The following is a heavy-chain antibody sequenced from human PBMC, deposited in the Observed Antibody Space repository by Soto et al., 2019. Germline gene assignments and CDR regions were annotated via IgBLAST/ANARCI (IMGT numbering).Heavy chain of an antibody. V-gene: IGHV1-69*13. D-gene: IGHD3-10*01. Sequence: SVKVSCKASGGTFSSYAISWVRQAPGQGLEWMGGIIPIFGTANYAQKFRGRVTITADESTSTAYMELSSLRSEDTAVYYCASGYMVRGVIPLGYWGQGTLVTVSS. CDR3: ASGYMVRGVIPLGY. CDR1: GGTFSSYA. J-gene: IGHJ4*02. CDR2: IIPIFGTA.